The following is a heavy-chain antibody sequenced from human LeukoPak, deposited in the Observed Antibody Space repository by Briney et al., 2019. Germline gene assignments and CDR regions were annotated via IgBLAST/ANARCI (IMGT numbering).Heavy chain of an antibody. CDR2: IIPILGIA. Sequence: SVKVSCKASGGTFSSYTISWVRQAPGQGLEWMGRIIPILGIANYAQKFQGRVTITVDKSTSTAYMELSSLRSEDTAVYYCARHDYDFWSGYHYYMGVCGKGTAFTVSS. D-gene: IGHD3-3*01. V-gene: IGHV1-69*02. J-gene: IGHJ6*03. CDR1: GGTFSSYT. CDR3: ARHDYDFWSGYHYYMGV.